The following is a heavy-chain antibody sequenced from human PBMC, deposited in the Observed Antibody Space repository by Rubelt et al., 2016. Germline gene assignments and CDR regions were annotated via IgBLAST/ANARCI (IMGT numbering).Heavy chain of an antibody. J-gene: IGHJ4*02. Sequence: VRQAPGQGLEWMGWISAYNGNTNYAQKFQGRVTMTEDTSTDTAYMELSSLRSEDTAVYYCATNDDYGKDLDFDYWGQGTLVTVSS. D-gene: IGHD4-17*01. V-gene: IGHV1-18*01. CDR3: ATNDDYGKDLDFDY. CDR2: ISAYNGNT.